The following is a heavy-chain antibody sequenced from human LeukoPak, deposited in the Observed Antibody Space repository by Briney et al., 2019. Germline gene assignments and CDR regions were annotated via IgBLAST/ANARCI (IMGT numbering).Heavy chain of an antibody. Sequence: GGSLILSCAASGFTFDGYAMHRVRQAPGKGLEWVSGISWNSGSIGYADSVKGRFTISRDNAKNSLYLQMNSLRAEDTALYYCAKAGRYCSSTSCPDAFDIWGQGTMVTVSS. CDR2: ISWNSGSI. V-gene: IGHV3-9*01. D-gene: IGHD2-2*01. CDR1: GFTFDGYA. CDR3: AKAGRYCSSTSCPDAFDI. J-gene: IGHJ3*02.